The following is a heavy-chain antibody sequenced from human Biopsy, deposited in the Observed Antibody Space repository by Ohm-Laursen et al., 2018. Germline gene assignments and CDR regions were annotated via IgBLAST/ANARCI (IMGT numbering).Heavy chain of an antibody. Sequence: SETLSLTCSLSGYSIIPSGPENWSWIRQPPGKGLKWIGYIYYTGSTNYNPSLKSRVTISVDTSMNHLSLRLTSVTAADTAVYYCARHAPSYSGSYWRYFDLWGRGTLVTVSS. CDR2: IYYTGST. CDR3: ARHAPSYSGSYWRYFDL. J-gene: IGHJ2*01. D-gene: IGHD1-26*01. CDR1: GYSIIPSGPEN. V-gene: IGHV4-61*03.